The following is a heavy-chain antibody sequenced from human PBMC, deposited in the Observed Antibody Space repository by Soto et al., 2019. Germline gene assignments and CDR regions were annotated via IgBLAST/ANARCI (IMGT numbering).Heavy chain of an antibody. CDR3: ARPWVYNYGHIDY. Sequence: QLQLQESGPGLVRPSETLSLTCTVSDYSISTTSAYWGWIRQPPGKGLQWIGSISHSGSAYYNPSLKSRVAISVDTSKNQFSLKLSSVTAADTAVYYCARPWVYNYGHIDYWGQGTLVTVSS. CDR2: ISHSGSA. J-gene: IGHJ4*02. CDR1: DYSISTTSAY. V-gene: IGHV4-39*01. D-gene: IGHD5-18*01.